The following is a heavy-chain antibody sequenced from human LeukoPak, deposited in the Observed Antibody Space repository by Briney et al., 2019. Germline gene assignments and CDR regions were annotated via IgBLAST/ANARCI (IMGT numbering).Heavy chain of an antibody. J-gene: IGHJ4*02. CDR3: ARANPDSSGYQIDY. Sequence: PSETLSLTCTVSGGSISSGDYYWSWIRQPPGKGLEWIGYIYYSGSTYYNPSLKSRVTISVDTSKNQFSLKLSSVTAADTAVYYCARANPDSSGYQIDYWGQGTLVTVSS. D-gene: IGHD3-22*01. V-gene: IGHV4-30-4*08. CDR2: IYYSGST. CDR1: GGSISSGDYY.